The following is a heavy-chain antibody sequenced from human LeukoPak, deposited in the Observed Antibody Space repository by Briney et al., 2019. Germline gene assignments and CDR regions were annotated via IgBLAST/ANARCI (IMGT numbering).Heavy chain of an antibody. CDR1: GYTFTGYY. CDR3: ARAQEVGDGFFDY. V-gene: IGHV1-2*02. D-gene: IGHD5-24*01. Sequence: GSVKVSCKASGYTFTGYYMHWARQAPGQGLEWMGWINPNSGGTNYAQKFQGRVTMTRDTSISTAYMELSRLRSDDTAVYYCARAQEVGDGFFDYWGQGTLVTVSS. J-gene: IGHJ4*02. CDR2: INPNSGGT.